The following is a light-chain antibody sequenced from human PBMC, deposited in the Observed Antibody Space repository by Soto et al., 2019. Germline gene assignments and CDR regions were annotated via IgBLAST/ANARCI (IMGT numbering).Light chain of an antibody. CDR2: EVS. CDR1: SSDDGGYNY. CDR3: SEYTSSSIDDV. Sequence: QSALTQPASVSGSPGQSITISCTGTSSDDGGYNYVSWYQQHPGKAPKLMIYEVSNRPSGVSNRFSGSKSGNTDSPSISGLQAEDESDYYCSEYTSSSIDDVFGTGTKVTVL. V-gene: IGLV2-14*01. J-gene: IGLJ1*01.